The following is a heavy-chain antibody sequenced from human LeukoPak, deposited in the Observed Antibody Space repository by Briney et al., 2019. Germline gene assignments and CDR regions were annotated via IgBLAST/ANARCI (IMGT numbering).Heavy chain of an antibody. V-gene: IGHV1-18*01. CDR3: VRSELRYFDWLSMNNWFDP. Sequence: ASVKVSCKASGYTFTSYGISWVRQAPGQGLEWMGWISAYNGNTNYAQKLQGRVTMTTDTSTSTAYMELRSLRSDDTAVYYCVRSELRYFDWLSMNNWFDPWGQGTLVTVSS. D-gene: IGHD3-9*01. CDR2: ISAYNGNT. J-gene: IGHJ5*02. CDR1: GYTFTSYG.